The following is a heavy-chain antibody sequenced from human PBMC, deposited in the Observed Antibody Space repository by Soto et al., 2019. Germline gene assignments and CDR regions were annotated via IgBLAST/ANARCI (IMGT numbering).Heavy chain of an antibody. D-gene: IGHD6-19*01. CDR3: AKIYSSGWYTMVPVNAINLGYFDY. CDR1: GFTFSSYA. J-gene: IGHJ4*02. Sequence: GGSLRLSCAASGFTFSSYAMSWVRQAPGKGLEWVSAISGSGGSTYYADSVKGRFTISRDNSKNTLYLQMNSLRAEDTAVYYCAKIYSSGWYTMVPVNAINLGYFDYWGQGT. V-gene: IGHV3-23*01. CDR2: ISGSGGST.